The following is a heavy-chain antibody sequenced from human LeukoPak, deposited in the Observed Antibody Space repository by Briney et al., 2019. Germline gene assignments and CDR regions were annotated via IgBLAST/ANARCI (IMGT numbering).Heavy chain of an antibody. CDR3: ARLTSSWYQDWYFDL. D-gene: IGHD6-13*01. CDR1: GGSISSYY. V-gene: IGHV4-4*07. CDR2: IYTSGST. Sequence: PSETLSLTCTAFGGSISSYYWSWIRQPAGKGLEWIGRIYTSGSTDYNPSLKSRVTMSVDTSKNQFSLKLSSVTAADTAVYYCARLTSSWYQDWYFDLWGRGTLVTVSS. J-gene: IGHJ2*01.